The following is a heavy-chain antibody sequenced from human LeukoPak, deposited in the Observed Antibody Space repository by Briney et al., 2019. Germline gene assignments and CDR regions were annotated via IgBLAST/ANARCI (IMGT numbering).Heavy chain of an antibody. D-gene: IGHD5-18*01. Sequence: APVKVSCTASGYTFTSYGISWVRQAPGQGLEWMGWISAYNGNTNYAQKLQGRVTMTTDTSTSTAYMELRSLRSDDTAVYYCARVSVTLYYFDYWGQGTLVTVSS. CDR2: ISAYNGNT. CDR3: ARVSVTLYYFDY. V-gene: IGHV1-18*01. CDR1: GYTFTSYG. J-gene: IGHJ4*02.